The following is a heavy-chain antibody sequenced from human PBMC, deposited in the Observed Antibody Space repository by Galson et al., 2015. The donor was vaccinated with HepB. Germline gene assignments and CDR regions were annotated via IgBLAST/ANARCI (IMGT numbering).Heavy chain of an antibody. CDR1: KFTAGSSY. CDR3: ARAHTNGWLAIEH. Sequence: SLRLSCAVSKFTAGSSYMTWVRQAPGKGLESVSVIYNGGTTKYADSVKGRFTISRHSSSNSVYLQMNSLRAEDTAVYYCARAHTNGWLAIEHWGQGTLVTVSS. J-gene: IGHJ1*01. D-gene: IGHD6-19*01. V-gene: IGHV3-53*04. CDR2: IYNGGTT.